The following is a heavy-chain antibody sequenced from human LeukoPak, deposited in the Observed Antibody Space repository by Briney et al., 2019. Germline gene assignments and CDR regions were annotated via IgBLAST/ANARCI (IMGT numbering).Heavy chain of an antibody. CDR1: GGSISSGDYY. Sequence: PSETLSLTCTVSGGSISSGDYYWSWIRQPPGKGLEWIGYIYYSGSTYYNPSLKSRVTISVDTSKNQFSLKLSSVTAADTAVYYCARELVVRPGAFDIWGQGTMVTVSS. CDR3: ARELVVRPGAFDI. V-gene: IGHV4-30-4*01. CDR2: IYYSGST. D-gene: IGHD2-2*01. J-gene: IGHJ3*02.